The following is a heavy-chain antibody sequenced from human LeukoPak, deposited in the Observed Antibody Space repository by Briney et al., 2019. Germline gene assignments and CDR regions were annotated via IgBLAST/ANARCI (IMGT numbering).Heavy chain of an antibody. CDR3: ARHGFRAGGSWIFDY. Sequence: SETLSLTCTVSGGSISSSSAYWGWIRQPPGKGLEWIGSIYYSKNTYYNPSLKSRVTISVDTSKNQFSLKLSSVTAADTAVYFCARHGFRAGGSWIFDYWGQGTLVTVSS. V-gene: IGHV4-39*01. D-gene: IGHD3-10*01. J-gene: IGHJ4*02. CDR2: IYYSKNT. CDR1: GGSISSSSAY.